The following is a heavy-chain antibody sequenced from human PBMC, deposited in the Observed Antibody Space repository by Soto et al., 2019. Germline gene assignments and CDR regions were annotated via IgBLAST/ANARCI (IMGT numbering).Heavy chain of an antibody. J-gene: IGHJ6*02. V-gene: IGHV4-31*03. CDR2: IYYSGST. CDR3: ARGGRRSPGMDV. CDR1: GGSISSGGYY. Sequence: QVQLQESGPGLVKPSQTLSLTCTVSGGSISSGGYYWSWIRQHPGKGLEWIGYIYYSGSTYYNPSRKSRVTLSVDTSKSQFSLKLSSVTAADTAVYYCARGGRRSPGMDVWGQGTTVTVSS.